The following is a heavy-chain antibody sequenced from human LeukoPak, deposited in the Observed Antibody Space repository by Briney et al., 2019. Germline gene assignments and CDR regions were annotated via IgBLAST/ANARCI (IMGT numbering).Heavy chain of an antibody. J-gene: IGHJ4*02. CDR2: IQDNGNEK. CDR3: ATDSRDWTGIEY. D-gene: IGHD3/OR15-3a*01. V-gene: IGHV3-7*01. Sequence: KLGGSWRLPGAASGVTLRSFWMEWVRQAPGKGLEWVANIQDNGNEKNYVDSVKSRFTISRDNAKNLLYLQMNSLRAEDTAVYYCATDSRDWTGIEYWGLVTLVTVSS. CDR1: GVTLRSFW.